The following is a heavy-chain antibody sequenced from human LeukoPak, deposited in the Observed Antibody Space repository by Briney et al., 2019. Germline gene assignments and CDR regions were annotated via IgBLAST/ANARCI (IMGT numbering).Heavy chain of an antibody. D-gene: IGHD3-10*01. CDR3: ARDLSGSLYFDY. Sequence: YXXXIRQTAGGXXEWIGRLYISGSTDYNPSLKSRVTISVDTSNNQFFLELTSVTAADTAVYFCARDLSGSLYFDYWGQGVLVTVSS. J-gene: IGHJ4*02. V-gene: IGHV4-4*07. CDR2: LYISGST. CDR1: Y.